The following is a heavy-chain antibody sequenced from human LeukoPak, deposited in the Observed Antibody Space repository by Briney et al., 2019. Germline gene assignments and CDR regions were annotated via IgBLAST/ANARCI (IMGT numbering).Heavy chain of an antibody. D-gene: IGHD2-2*01. Sequence: GGSLRLSCAASGFTFSSYTMNWVRQPPGKGLEWVSSITSSGSDMYYVDSVKGRFTISRDNTKNSLFLQMNSLRAEDTAVYYCARGGGCHRTNCYWADYWGQGTLVTVSS. J-gene: IGHJ4*02. CDR1: GFTFSSYT. CDR2: ITSSGSDM. CDR3: ARGGGCHRTNCYWADY. V-gene: IGHV3-21*01.